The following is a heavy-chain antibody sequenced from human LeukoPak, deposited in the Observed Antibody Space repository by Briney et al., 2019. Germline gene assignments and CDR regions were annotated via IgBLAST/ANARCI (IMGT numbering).Heavy chain of an antibody. J-gene: IGHJ3*02. D-gene: IGHD3-22*01. V-gene: IGHV3-74*01. CDR3: ARGITYYYDTSHAFDI. Sequence: GGSLRLSCAASGFTFSSYWMHWVRQAPGKGLVWVSRITSDGSITSYADSVKGRFTISRDNAKNTLYLQMNSLRAEDTAMYYCARGITYYYDTSHAFDIWGQGTMVTVCS. CDR1: GFTFSSYW. CDR2: ITSDGSIT.